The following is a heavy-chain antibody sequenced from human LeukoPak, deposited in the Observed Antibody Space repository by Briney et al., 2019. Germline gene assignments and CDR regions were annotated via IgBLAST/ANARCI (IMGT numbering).Heavy chain of an antibody. D-gene: IGHD3-10*01. CDR1: GGTFSSYA. Sequence: SVKVSCKASGGTFSSYAISWVRQAPGQGLEWMGGIIPIFGTANYAQKFQGRVTITADESTSTAYMELSSLRSEDTAVYYCARGPPEGFGGHYYYYYYGMDVWGQGTTVTVSS. V-gene: IGHV1-69*01. CDR3: ARGPPEGFGGHYYYYYYGMDV. CDR2: IIPIFGTA. J-gene: IGHJ6*02.